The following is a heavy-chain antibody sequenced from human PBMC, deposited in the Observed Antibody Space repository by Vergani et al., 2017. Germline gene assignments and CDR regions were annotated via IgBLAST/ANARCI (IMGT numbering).Heavy chain of an antibody. CDR3: ARGFYGSGSWPLGAFDI. CDR1: GYNFDIYW. V-gene: IGHV5-51*01. CDR2: IYPGDSDT. Sequence: EMQLVQSGAEVRKPGESVKISCRTSGYNFDIYWIGWVRQMPGKGLEWMGIIYPGDSDTRYSPSFQGQVTISADKSISTAYLQWSSLKASDTAMYYCARGFYGSGSWPLGAFDIWGQGTMVTVSS. J-gene: IGHJ3*02. D-gene: IGHD3-10*01.